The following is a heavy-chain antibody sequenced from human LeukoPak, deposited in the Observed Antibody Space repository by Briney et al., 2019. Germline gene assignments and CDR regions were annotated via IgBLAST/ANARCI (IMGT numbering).Heavy chain of an antibody. Sequence: PSETLSLTCSVSGGSMTNLYWTWIRQPPGKGLELIGYIYYSGSTNYNPSLKSRVTISVDTSKNQFSLKLSSVTAADTAVYYCARVSSGVYFDYWGQGTLVTVSS. CDR2: IYYSGST. CDR3: ARVSSGVYFDY. V-gene: IGHV4-59*01. CDR1: GGSMTNLY. D-gene: IGHD2-15*01. J-gene: IGHJ4*02.